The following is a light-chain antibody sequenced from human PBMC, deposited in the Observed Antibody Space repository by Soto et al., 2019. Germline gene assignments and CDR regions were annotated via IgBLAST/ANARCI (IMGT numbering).Light chain of an antibody. CDR3: QQYGSSPLS. Sequence: EIKLTQSPGTLTLSPGQRATLSCRASQNVISNYLAWYKVKPGQAPRLFIYGASSRATGIPDRFTGSGSGSDFTLTITKLEPEDFAMDYCQQYGSSPLSVGGGTKVEI. CDR1: QNVISNY. J-gene: IGKJ4*01. CDR2: GAS. V-gene: IGKV3-20*01.